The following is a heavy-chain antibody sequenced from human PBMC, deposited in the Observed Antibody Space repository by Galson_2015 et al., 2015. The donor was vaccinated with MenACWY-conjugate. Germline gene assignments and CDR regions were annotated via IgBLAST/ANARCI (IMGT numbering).Heavy chain of an antibody. V-gene: IGHV4-39*07. Sequence: ETLSLTCTVSGGSISSSSYYWGWIRQPPGKGLEWVGSIYYSGSTYYNPSLKSRVTISVDTSKNQFSLKLSSVTAADTAVYYCARGPKVVTAPKHFDYWGQGTLVTVSS. D-gene: IGHD2-21*02. CDR3: ARGPKVVTAPKHFDY. CDR1: GGSISSSSYY. CDR2: IYYSGST. J-gene: IGHJ4*02.